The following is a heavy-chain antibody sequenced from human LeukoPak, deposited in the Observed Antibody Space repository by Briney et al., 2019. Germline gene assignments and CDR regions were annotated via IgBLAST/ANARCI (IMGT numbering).Heavy chain of an antibody. CDR3: ARAFYQNGMDV. J-gene: IGHJ6*02. V-gene: IGHV3-33*01. D-gene: IGHD2-2*01. CDR2: IWYDGSNK. CDR1: GFTFSSYG. Sequence: GGSLRLSCAASGFTFSSYGMHWVRQAPGKGLEWVAVIWYDGSNKYYADSVKGRFTISRDNSKNTLYLQMNSLRAEDTAVYYCARAFYQNGMDVWGQGTTVTVCS.